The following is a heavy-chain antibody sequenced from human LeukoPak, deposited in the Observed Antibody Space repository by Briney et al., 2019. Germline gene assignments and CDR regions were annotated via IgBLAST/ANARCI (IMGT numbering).Heavy chain of an antibody. V-gene: IGHV4-34*01. Sequence: SETLSLTCAVYGGSFSRYYWTWIRQPPGKGLEWIGEINHSGSANYNPSLKSRVTISVDTSKNQFSLKVRYMTAADTAVYYCARVPGVYYDSLTGYGSGWFDPWSQGTLVTVSS. D-gene: IGHD3-9*01. CDR2: INHSGSA. J-gene: IGHJ5*02. CDR3: ARVPGVYYDSLTGYGSGWFDP. CDR1: GGSFSRYY.